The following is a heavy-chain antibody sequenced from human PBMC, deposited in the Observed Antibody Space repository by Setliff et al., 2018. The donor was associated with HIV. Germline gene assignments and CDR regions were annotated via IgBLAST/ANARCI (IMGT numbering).Heavy chain of an antibody. CDR3: AREVNDMATIRSPFDI. CDR1: GFTFSSYW. Sequence: PGGSLRLSCAASGFTFSSYWMHWVRQAPGKGLVWVSYISSSSSTIYYADSVKGRFTISRDNAKNSLHLQMNSLRAEDTAVYYCAREVNDMATIRSPFDIWGQGTMVTVS. D-gene: IGHD5-12*01. CDR2: ISSSSSTI. J-gene: IGHJ3*02. V-gene: IGHV3-48*04.